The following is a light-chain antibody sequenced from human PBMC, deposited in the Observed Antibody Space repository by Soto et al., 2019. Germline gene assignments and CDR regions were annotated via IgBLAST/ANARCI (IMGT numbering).Light chain of an antibody. J-gene: IGLJ3*02. V-gene: IGLV1-40*01. CDR3: PSYDFKLGAFWV. CDR2: GTS. Sequence: QSVLTQPPSVSGAPGQRVTISCTGGASNIGANYDVHWYRQLPGTAPKLLIYGTSNRPSGVPDRFSGSKSGTSASLATTGLTAEHEPNHFSPSYDFKLGAFWVFGGGTKVTVL. CDR1: ASNIGANYD.